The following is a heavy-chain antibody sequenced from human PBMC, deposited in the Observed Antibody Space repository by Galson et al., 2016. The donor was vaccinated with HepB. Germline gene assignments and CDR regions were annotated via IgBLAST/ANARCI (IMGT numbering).Heavy chain of an antibody. Sequence: SLRLSCAASGFTFGRSGIHWVRQAPGKGLEWVAVTWYDGDNRYYADSVKGRFTISRGNPRDKSKNTLYLQMDSLTVADTAVYYCAREQNPYGMGVWGHGTTVIVSS. J-gene: IGHJ6*02. V-gene: IGHV3-33*01. CDR2: TWYDGDNR. CDR1: GFTFGRSG. D-gene: IGHD1-14*01. CDR3: AREQNPYGMGV.